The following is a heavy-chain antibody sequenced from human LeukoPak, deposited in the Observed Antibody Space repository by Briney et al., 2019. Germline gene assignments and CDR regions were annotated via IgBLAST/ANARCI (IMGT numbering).Heavy chain of an antibody. CDR2: MYTSGNT. CDR1: GDSISSYF. CDR3: ARDSGYGLS. J-gene: IGHJ4*02. V-gene: IGHV4-4*07. Sequence: SETLSLTCTVSGDSISSYFWSWIRQPAGKGLELIGRMYTSGNTIYNPSLKSRVSMSVDTSKNQLSLKVRSVTAADTAVYYCARDSGYGLSWGQGTLVTVSS. D-gene: IGHD5-12*01.